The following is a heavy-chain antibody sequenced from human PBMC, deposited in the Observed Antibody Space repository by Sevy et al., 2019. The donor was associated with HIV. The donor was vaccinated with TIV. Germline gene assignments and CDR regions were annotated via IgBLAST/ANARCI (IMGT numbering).Heavy chain of an antibody. CDR3: ATGREYYDENSGYFDY. V-gene: IGHV1-24*01. D-gene: IGHD3-22*01. J-gene: IGHJ4*02. Sequence: ASVKVSCKISGYRLSELSMHWVRQAPGKGLEWMGRFEPGDGEIIYAQKLQGRVTVTEDTSTDTAYLQLRRLRSEDKAVYYCATGREYYDENSGYFDYWGPGTLVTVSS. CDR2: FEPGDGEI. CDR1: GYRLSELS.